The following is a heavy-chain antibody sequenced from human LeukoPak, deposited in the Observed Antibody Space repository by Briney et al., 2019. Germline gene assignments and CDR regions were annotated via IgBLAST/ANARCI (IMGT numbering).Heavy chain of an antibody. D-gene: IGHD3-22*01. CDR3: GRDLNRSGYTREGRFDP. CDR1: GYTLTNYY. V-gene: IGHV1-46*01. Sequence: ASVKVSCKASGYTLTNYYMHWVRQAPGQGLEWMGIINPSSGSTTYAQKFQGRVTMTRDMSTSTVYMELSSLRSEDTAVYYCGRDLNRSGYTREGRFDPWGQGTLVTVSS. J-gene: IGHJ5*02. CDR2: INPSSGST.